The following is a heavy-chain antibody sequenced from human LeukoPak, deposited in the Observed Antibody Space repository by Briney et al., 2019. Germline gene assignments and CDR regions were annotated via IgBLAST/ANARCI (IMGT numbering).Heavy chain of an antibody. V-gene: IGHV4-4*07. J-gene: IGHJ4*02. CDR1: GGSISSHY. CDR3: ARDGHYYDSSGYYYFPFDY. Sequence: PSETLSLTCTVSGGSISSHYWSWIRQPAGKGLEWIGRIYTSGSTNYNPSLKSRVTMSVDTSKNQFSLKLSFVTAADTAVYYCARDGHYYDSSGYYYFPFDYWGQGTLVTVSS. CDR2: IYTSGST. D-gene: IGHD3-22*01.